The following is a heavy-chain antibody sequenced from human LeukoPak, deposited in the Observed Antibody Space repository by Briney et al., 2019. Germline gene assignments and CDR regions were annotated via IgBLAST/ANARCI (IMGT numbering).Heavy chain of an antibody. D-gene: IGHD4-17*01. CDR2: INHSGST. Sequence: PSETLSLTCAVYGGPFSGYYWTWIRQSPGKGLEWIGEINHSGSTNYNPSLKSRVTISVDTSKNQFSLKLSSVTAADTAVYYCARDSGPYGDYGWFDPWGQGTLVTVSS. CDR3: ARDSGPYGDYGWFDP. V-gene: IGHV4-34*01. CDR1: GGPFSGYY. J-gene: IGHJ5*02.